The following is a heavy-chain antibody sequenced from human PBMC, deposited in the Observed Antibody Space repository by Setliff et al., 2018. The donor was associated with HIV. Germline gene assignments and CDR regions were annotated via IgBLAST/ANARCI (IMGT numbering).Heavy chain of an antibody. CDR3: ASRLPPYSGNFDY. CDR2: IYFSGNT. V-gene: IGHV4-39*01. Sequence: PSETLSLTCTVSGGSISSSSYYWGWIRQHPGKGLEWIGTIYFSGNTYYNPSLKSRVTISVDTSKTQISLKLSSVTAADTAVYYCASRLPPYSGNFDYWGHGTLGTVSS. D-gene: IGHD1-26*01. J-gene: IGHJ4*01. CDR1: GGSISSSSYY.